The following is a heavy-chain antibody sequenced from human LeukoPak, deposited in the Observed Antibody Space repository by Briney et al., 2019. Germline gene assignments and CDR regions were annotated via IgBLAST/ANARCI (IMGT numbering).Heavy chain of an antibody. Sequence: SETLSLTCAVYGGSFSGYYWSWIRQPPGKGLEWIGEINHSGSTNYNPSLKSRVTISVDTSKNQFSLKLSSVTAADTAVYYCARGKIVATKYYFDYWGQGTLATVSS. D-gene: IGHD5-12*01. V-gene: IGHV4-34*01. CDR1: GGSFSGYY. CDR2: INHSGST. J-gene: IGHJ4*02. CDR3: ARGKIVATKYYFDY.